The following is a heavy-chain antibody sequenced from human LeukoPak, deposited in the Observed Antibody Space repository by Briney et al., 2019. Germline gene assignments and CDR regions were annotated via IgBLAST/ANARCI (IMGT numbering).Heavy chain of an antibody. CDR3: ARDQTTRTRGTYYSWFDP. CDR2: ISSRSSTI. D-gene: IGHD1-26*01. Sequence: GGSLRLSCVASGFSLSTYSMNWVRQAPGKGLEWIAHISSRSSTIYYAGSVKGRFTVSRENTNNLLYLQINSLRADDTAVYYCARDQTTRTRGTYYSWFDPWGQGTLVTVSS. J-gene: IGHJ5*02. V-gene: IGHV3-48*04. CDR1: GFSLSTYS.